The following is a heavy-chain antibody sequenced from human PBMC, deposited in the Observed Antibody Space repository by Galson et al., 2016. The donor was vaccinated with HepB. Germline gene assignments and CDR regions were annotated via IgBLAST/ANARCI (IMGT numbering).Heavy chain of an antibody. CDR2: IYSDGRT. J-gene: IGHJ4*02. CDR3: ATHAGWYGRGYFDY. D-gene: IGHD2-15*01. V-gene: IGHV3-66*04. Sequence: SLRLSCAASGFIVSANYMSWVRQAPGKGLEWVSVIYSDGRTYYADSMKGRFTISRDDSKNTLFLQMNTLRGEDTAVYYCATHAGWYGRGYFDYWGQGTLVSVSS. CDR1: GFIVSANY.